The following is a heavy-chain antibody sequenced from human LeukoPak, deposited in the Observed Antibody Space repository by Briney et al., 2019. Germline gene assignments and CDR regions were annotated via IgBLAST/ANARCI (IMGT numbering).Heavy chain of an antibody. CDR1: LFTFSIYA. J-gene: IGHJ1*01. CDR2: ISCNGGST. CDR3: PSSLLLPS. Sequence: GRSLRLSCASSLFTFSIYAMSCVRQASGKGLEYVSAISCNGGSTYYADSVKGRFTISRHNYKNTLYLQMNSLSAEETPVYYCPSSLLLPSWRQGTLVSVSS. D-gene: IGHD3-22*01. V-gene: IGHV3-23*01.